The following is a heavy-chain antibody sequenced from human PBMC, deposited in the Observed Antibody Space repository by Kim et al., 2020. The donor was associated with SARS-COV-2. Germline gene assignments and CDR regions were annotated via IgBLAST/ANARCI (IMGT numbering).Heavy chain of an antibody. D-gene: IGHD2-2*01. V-gene: IGHV1-2*02. J-gene: IGHJ5*02. CDR3: ARTAYCSPTNCYQAVYNWFDP. CDR2: INPNTGGA. CDR1: GYSFTDYY. Sequence: ASVKVSCKASGYSFTDYYIHWVRQAPGKGLEWMGWINPNTGGAHYTQKFQGRVTMTRDTSVSTVYMEVSGLKSDDTAVYYCARTAYCSPTNCYQAVYNWFDPWGLGTLVTVSS.